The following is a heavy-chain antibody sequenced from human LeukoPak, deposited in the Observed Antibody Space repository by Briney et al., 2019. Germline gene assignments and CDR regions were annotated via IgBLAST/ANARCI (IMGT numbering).Heavy chain of an antibody. CDR2: ISPNSGGT. CDR3: ARGEANGLRYFDWLLD. Sequence: GASVKVSCXASGYTFTGYYMHWVRRAPGQGLEWMGRISPNSGGTNYAQKFQGRVTMTRDTSISTAYMELSRLRSDDTAVYYCARGEANGLRYFDWLLDWGQGTLVTVSS. D-gene: IGHD3-9*01. V-gene: IGHV1-2*06. CDR1: GYTFTGYY. J-gene: IGHJ4*02.